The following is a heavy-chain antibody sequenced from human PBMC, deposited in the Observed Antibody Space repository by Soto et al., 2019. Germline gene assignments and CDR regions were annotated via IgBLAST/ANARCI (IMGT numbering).Heavy chain of an antibody. Sequence: QVQLVQSGAEVKKPGSSVKVSCKSSGGTFSNYGFSWVRQAPGQGLECMGVIVPIFGAEHPQKFQGRVTITADESXNXDFRGLRGLRSEDTAVYYCARGGSDYEGSEYYQGHVWGQGTTVTVSS. D-gene: IGHD3-22*01. V-gene: IGHV1-69*12. CDR3: ARGGSDYEGSEYYQGHV. J-gene: IGHJ6*02. CDR2: IVPIFGA. CDR1: GGTFSNYG.